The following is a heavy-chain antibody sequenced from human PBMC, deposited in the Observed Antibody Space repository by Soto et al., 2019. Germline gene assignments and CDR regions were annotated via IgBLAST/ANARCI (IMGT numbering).Heavy chain of an antibody. Sequence: QLQLQESGSRLVKPSQTLSLTCAVSGGSISRAGYSWSWIRQSPGKGLEWIGYIYNSGITFYNPSLKSRLTIAVDRSKNQLSLQLNSVTAADTAVYYCASSRVVTTYFDYWGQGTLVTVSS. D-gene: IGHD2-21*02. J-gene: IGHJ4*02. CDR1: GGSISRAGYS. CDR2: IYNSGIT. V-gene: IGHV4-30-2*06. CDR3: ASSRVVTTYFDY.